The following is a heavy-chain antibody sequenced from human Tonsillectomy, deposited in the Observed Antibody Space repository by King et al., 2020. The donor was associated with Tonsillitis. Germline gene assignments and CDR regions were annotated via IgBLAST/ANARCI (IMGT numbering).Heavy chain of an antibody. D-gene: IGHD1-26*01. Sequence: QLVQSGAEVKKPGASVKVSCKASGYTFTSYYMHWVRQAPGQGLEWMGIINPSGGSTSYAQKFQDSVTMTRDTSTSTVYMELYSLRSEDTAVYYCARDSHREPSSRGGMDVWGQGTTGTVSS. CDR1: GYTFTSYY. CDR2: INPSGGST. V-gene: IGHV1-46*03. J-gene: IGHJ6*02. CDR3: ARDSHREPSSRGGMDV.